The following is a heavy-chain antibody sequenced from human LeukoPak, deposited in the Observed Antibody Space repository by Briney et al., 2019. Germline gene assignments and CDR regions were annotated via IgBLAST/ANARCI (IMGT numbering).Heavy chain of an antibody. CDR3: AKDGDSSGMGGDY. V-gene: IGHV3-30*02. Sequence: GGSLRLPCAASGFTFSSYGMHWVRQAPGKGLEWVAFIRYDGSNKYYADSVKGRFTISRDNSKNTLYLQMNSLRAEDTAVYYCAKDGDSSGMGGDYWGQGTLVTVSS. CDR2: IRYDGSNK. D-gene: IGHD3-22*01. CDR1: GFTFSSYG. J-gene: IGHJ4*02.